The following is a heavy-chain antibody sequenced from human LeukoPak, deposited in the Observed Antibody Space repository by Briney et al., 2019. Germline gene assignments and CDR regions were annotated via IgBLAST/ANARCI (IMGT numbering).Heavy chain of an antibody. Sequence: GGSLRLSCAASGFTFSSYAMTWVRQAPGKGLEWVSVISGSGDSTYYADSTNYADSVKGRFTISRDNAENVLYLQMNRLRDGDTAVYFCARDGDWAFDNWGQGTLVTVSS. J-gene: IGHJ4*02. D-gene: IGHD2-21*02. V-gene: IGHV3-23*01. CDR2: ISGSGDST. CDR3: ARDGDWAFDN. CDR1: GFTFSSYA.